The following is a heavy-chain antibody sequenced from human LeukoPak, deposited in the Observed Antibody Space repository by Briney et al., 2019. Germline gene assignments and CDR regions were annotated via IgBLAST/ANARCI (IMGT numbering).Heavy chain of an antibody. J-gene: IGHJ5*02. CDR2: ISYDGSNK. D-gene: IGHD3-10*01. CDR1: GFTFSSYG. V-gene: IGHV3-30*18. CDR3: AKGITMVRGVIRYRNWFDP. Sequence: GRSLRLSCAASGFTFSSYGMHWVRQAPGKGLEWVAVISYDGSNKYYADSVKGRFTISRDNSKNTLYLQMSSLRAEDTAVYYCAKGITMVRGVIRYRNWFDPWGQGTLVTVSS.